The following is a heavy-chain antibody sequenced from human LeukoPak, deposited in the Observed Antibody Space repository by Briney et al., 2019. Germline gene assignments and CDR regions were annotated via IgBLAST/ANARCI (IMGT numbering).Heavy chain of an antibody. D-gene: IGHD2-2*01. CDR2: INHSGST. CDR1: GGSFSGYY. V-gene: IGHV4-34*01. J-gene: IGHJ4*02. CDR3: ARGGLKGYCSSTSCPIIDY. Sequence: SETLSLTRAVYGGSFSGYYWSWIRQPPGKGLEWIGEINHSGSTNYNPSLKSRVTISVDTSKNQFSLKLSSVTAADTAVYYCARGGLKGYCSSTSCPIIDYWGQGTLVTVSS.